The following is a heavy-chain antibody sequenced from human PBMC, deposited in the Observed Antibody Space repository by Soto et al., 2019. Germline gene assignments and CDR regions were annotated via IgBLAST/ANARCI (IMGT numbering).Heavy chain of an antibody. CDR1: GFSFSSFD. CDR3: AKDPHETYYDILTVY. Sequence: EVQLLESGGGLVQPGGSLRLSCAASGFSFSSFDMSWVRQAPRKGLEWVSSITARGDSAYHADSVKGRFTISRDNSKNTLYLQMNSLGAEDTAIYYYAKDPHETYYDILTVYWGRGTLVTVSA. V-gene: IGHV3-23*01. D-gene: IGHD3-9*01. J-gene: IGHJ4*02. CDR2: ITARGDSA.